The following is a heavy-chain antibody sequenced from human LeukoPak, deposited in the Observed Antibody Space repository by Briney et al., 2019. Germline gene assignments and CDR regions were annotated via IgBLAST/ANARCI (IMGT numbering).Heavy chain of an antibody. J-gene: IGHJ4*02. CDR3: AKPGEASNYCFDC. D-gene: IGHD2-21*01. V-gene: IGHV3-23*01. Sequence: GGSLRLSCTASGFTFSTYDMSWVRQAPGRGLEWVSTVRVNGRSTYYADSVKGRFTISRDNSKNTLYLQMNSLRAEDTALYYCAKPGEASNYCFDCWGQGALVTVSS. CDR1: GFTFSTYD. CDR2: VRVNGRST.